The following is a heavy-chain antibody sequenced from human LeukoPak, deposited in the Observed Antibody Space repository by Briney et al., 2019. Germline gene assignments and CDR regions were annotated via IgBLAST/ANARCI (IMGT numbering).Heavy chain of an antibody. D-gene: IGHD6-13*01. J-gene: IGHJ3*02. CDR2: IKQDGSEK. CDR1: GFTFSTYW. Sequence: GGSLRLSCAASGFTFSTYWMSWVRQAPGKGLEWVANIKQDGSEKYYVDSVKGRFTISRDNAKNSLYLQMNSLRAEDTAVYYCARDSRRAGIDAFDIWGQGTMVTVSS. CDR3: ARDSRRAGIDAFDI. V-gene: IGHV3-7*04.